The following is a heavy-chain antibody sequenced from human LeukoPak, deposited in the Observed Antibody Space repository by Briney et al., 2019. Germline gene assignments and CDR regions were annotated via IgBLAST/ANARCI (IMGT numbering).Heavy chain of an antibody. Sequence: GGALRLSCVASRFTFSSYWVHWVRQAPGKGLVWVSRINSDGSSTSYADSVKGRFTISRDNAKNTLYLQMNSLRAEDTAVYYCARATDYYYYGMDVWGQGTTVTVSS. CDR2: INSDGSST. V-gene: IGHV3-74*01. CDR1: RFTFSSYW. D-gene: IGHD4-11*01. CDR3: ARATDYYYYGMDV. J-gene: IGHJ6*02.